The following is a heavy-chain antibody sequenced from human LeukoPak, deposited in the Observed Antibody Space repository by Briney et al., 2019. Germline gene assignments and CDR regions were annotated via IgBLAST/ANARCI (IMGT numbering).Heavy chain of an antibody. CDR2: IRSGGTT. J-gene: IGHJ4*02. CDR1: GGSISSFY. CDR3: ARHMGSGDYPLDY. V-gene: IGHV4-59*08. D-gene: IGHD4-17*01. Sequence: PSETLSLTCTVSGGSISSFYWSWFRQTPEKGLEWVAYIRSGGTTNYNPHLRSRLTISIDPSTNQFSLKLSSVTAADSAVYYCARHMGSGDYPLDYWGQGTLVTVSS.